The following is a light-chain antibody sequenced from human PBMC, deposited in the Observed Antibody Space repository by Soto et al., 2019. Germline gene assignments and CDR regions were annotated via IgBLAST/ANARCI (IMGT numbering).Light chain of an antibody. CDR1: QSVNGN. V-gene: IGKV3-15*01. CDR3: QQYDQWWT. Sequence: EIVMTQSPVTLSVSPGERATFSCRASQSVNGNLAWYHLRPGQAPRLLLYGASIRATDVPARFSGGGSGTEYTLTISSLQSEDLGVYFCQQYDQWWTFGQGTKVEVK. CDR2: GAS. J-gene: IGKJ1*01.